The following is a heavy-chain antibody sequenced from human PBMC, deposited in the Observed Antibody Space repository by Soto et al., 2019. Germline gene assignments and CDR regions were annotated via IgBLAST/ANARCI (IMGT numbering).Heavy chain of an antibody. CDR1: GFTVSSNY. CDR2: IYSGGST. J-gene: IGHJ4*02. D-gene: IGHD6-13*01. Sequence: GGSLRLSCAASGFTVSSNYMSWVRQAPGKGLEWVSVIYSGGSTYYADSVKGRFTISRDNSKNTLYLQMNSLRAEDMAVYYCASQYSSSWYYFDYWGQGTLVTVSS. V-gene: IGHV3-66*02. CDR3: ASQYSSSWYYFDY.